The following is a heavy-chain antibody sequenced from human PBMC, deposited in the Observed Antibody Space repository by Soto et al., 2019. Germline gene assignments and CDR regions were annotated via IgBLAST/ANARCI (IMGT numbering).Heavy chain of an antibody. CDR3: AREVGNRVDY. D-gene: IGHD1-26*01. V-gene: IGHV1-8*01. Sequence: QVQLVQSGAEVKKPGASVKVSCKASGYTFTSYDINWVRQATGQGLEWMGWMNPNSGNTGYAQKFQGRVTTTRNTSIGTAYMVMSSMSSEDTAVYYCAREVGNRVDYWGQGTLVTVSS. CDR1: GYTFTSYD. J-gene: IGHJ4*02. CDR2: MNPNSGNT.